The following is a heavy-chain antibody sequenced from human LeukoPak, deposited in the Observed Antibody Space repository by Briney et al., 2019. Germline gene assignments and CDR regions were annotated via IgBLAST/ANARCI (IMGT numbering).Heavy chain of an antibody. V-gene: IGHV3-11*01. CDR1: GFTFSDYY. Sequence: GGSLRLSCAASGFTFSDYYMSWIRQAPGKGLEWVSYISSSGSTIYYADSVKGRFTISRDNAKNSLYLQVNSLRAEDTAVYYCARDMTQTKKFDHWGQGTLVTVSS. CDR3: ARDMTQTKKFDH. J-gene: IGHJ4*02. CDR2: ISSSGSTI. D-gene: IGHD1-1*01.